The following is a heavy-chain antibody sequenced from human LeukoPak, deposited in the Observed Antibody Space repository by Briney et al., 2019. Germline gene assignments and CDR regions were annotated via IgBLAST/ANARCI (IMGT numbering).Heavy chain of an antibody. J-gene: IGHJ4*02. CDR1: GGSISSSSYY. CDR3: AREEDLSTVPHRSRYFDY. CDR2: IYYSGST. Sequence: SETLSLTCTVSGGSISSSSYYRGWIRQPPGKGLEWIGYIYYSGSTYYNPSLKSRVTISVDTSKNQFSLKLSSVTAADTAVYYCAREEDLSTVPHRSRYFDYWGQGTLVTVSS. V-gene: IGHV4-30-4*08. D-gene: IGHD4-17*01.